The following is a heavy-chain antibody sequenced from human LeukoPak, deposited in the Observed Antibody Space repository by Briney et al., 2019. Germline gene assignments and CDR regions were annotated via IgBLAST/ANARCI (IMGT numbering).Heavy chain of an antibody. V-gene: IGHV3-64D*06. CDR1: GFTFSSYA. D-gene: IGHD3-10*01. Sequence: PGGSLRLSCLASGFTFSSYAMHWVRQAPGKGLEYVSAISNNGGSTFYADSVKGRFTISRDNSKNTLYLQMSSLRAEDTAVYYCVRGVRDGNSFYFDPWSQGTLVTVSS. CDR2: ISNNGGST. J-gene: IGHJ5*01. CDR3: VRGVRDGNSFYFDP.